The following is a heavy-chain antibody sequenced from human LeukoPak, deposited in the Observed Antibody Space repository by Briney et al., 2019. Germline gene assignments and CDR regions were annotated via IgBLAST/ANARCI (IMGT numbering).Heavy chain of an antibody. CDR1: GGSISSGGYS. J-gene: IGHJ4*02. V-gene: IGHV4-30-4*07. CDR2: IYYSGST. CDR3: ARGGGSYPFDY. Sequence: SETLSLTCAVSGGSISSGGYSWSWIRQPPGKGLEWIGYIYYSGSTYYNPSLKSRVTISVDTSKNQFSLKLSSVTAADTAVYYCARGGGSYPFDYWGQGTLVTVSS. D-gene: IGHD1-26*01.